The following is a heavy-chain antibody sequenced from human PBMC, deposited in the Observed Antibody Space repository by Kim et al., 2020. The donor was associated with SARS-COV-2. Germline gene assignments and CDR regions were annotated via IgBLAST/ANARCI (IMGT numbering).Heavy chain of an antibody. D-gene: IGHD6-13*01. Sequence: AQKFQGRVTISADEATSTDYMELSSLRSEDTAVYYCARENSSSWSGDAFDIWGQGTMVTVSS. J-gene: IGHJ3*02. CDR3: ARENSSSWSGDAFDI. V-gene: IGHV1-69*01.